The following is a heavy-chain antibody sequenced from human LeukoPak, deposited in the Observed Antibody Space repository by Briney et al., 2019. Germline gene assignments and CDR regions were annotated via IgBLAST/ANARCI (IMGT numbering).Heavy chain of an antibody. CDR3: ARGVWAPFDS. CDR2: IKQDGSEK. V-gene: IGHV3-7*01. D-gene: IGHD7-27*01. CDR1: GFSLSNYW. Sequence: GGSLGLSCAASGFSLSNYWMNWVRQAPGKGLEWVANIKQDGSEKNYVDSVKGRFSISRDNAKNSLILQMNSLRDEDTAVYYCARGVWAPFDSWGQGTLVSVSS. J-gene: IGHJ4*02.